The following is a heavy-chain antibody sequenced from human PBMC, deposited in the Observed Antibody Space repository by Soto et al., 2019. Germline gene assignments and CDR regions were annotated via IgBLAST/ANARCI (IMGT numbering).Heavy chain of an antibody. V-gene: IGHV1-69*12. CDR1: GGTFSSYA. CDR2: TIPIFGTA. CDR3: ARDRGPSSGYYPYWFDP. D-gene: IGHD3-22*01. J-gene: IGHJ5*02. Sequence: QVQLVQSGAEVKKPGSSVKVSCKASGGTFSSYAINWVRQAPGQGLEWMGGTIPIFGTANYAQKFQGKVPITAEESTRTAYMVLSRLRSEDTAVYYCARDRGPSSGYYPYWFDPWGQGTLVTVSS.